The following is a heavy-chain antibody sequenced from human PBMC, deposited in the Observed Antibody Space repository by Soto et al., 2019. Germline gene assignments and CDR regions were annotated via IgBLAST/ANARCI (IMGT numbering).Heavy chain of an antibody. D-gene: IGHD2-21*02. V-gene: IGHV1-3*01. CDR2: INAGNGNT. CDR1: GYTFTSYA. J-gene: IGHJ6*02. CDR3: ARFYCGGDCSTYYYYYYYGMDV. Sequence: ASVKVSCKASGYTFTSYAMHWVRQAPGQRLEWMGWINAGNGNTNYAQKLQGRVTMTTDTSTSTAYMELRSLRSDDTAVYYCARFYCGGDCSTYYYYYYYGMDVWGQGTTVTVSS.